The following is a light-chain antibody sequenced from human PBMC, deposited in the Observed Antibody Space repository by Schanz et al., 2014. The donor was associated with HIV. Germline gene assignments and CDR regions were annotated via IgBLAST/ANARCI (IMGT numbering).Light chain of an antibody. CDR3: QQRSTWPRLT. Sequence: EIVMTQSPATLSVSPGERATLSCRASQSVSSNLAWYQQKPGQAPRLLIYGASSRATGIPDRFSGSGSGTDFTLTISRLEPEDFAVYYCQQRSTWPRLTFGGGTKVEI. CDR1: QSVSSN. CDR2: GAS. V-gene: IGKV3D-20*02. J-gene: IGKJ4*01.